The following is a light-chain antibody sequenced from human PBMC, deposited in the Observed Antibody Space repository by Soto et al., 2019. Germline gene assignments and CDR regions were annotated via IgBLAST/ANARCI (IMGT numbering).Light chain of an antibody. Sequence: QSVLSQPPSASASLGSSVTLTCTLSSGYNNYKANWYQQRPGKGTRFVMRVGTGGIVGSKVDAIPDRFSVLGSGLNRYMTIENIQEEDESDYYCGADDGSGTYFVYVFGSGTKLTVL. J-gene: IGLJ1*01. V-gene: IGLV9-49*01. CDR2: VGTGGIVG. CDR1: SGYNNYK. CDR3: GADDGSGTYFVYV.